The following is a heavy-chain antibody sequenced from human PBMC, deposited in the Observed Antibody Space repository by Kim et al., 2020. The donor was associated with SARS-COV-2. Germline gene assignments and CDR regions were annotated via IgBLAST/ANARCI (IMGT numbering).Heavy chain of an antibody. Sequence: DTVKVRFTISGDNSKNTLYLQMNGLGAEDTAMYYCANTSSWYTGRFDPWGEGTLVTVSS. J-gene: IGHJ5*02. CDR3: ANTSSWYTGRFDP. D-gene: IGHD6-13*01. V-gene: IGHV3-30*02.